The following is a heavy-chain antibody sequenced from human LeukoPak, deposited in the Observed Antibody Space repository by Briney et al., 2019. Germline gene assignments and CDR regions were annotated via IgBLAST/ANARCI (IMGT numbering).Heavy chain of an antibody. J-gene: IGHJ4*02. Sequence: ASVKVSCKASRGTFSSYAISWVRQAPGQGLEWMGGIIPIFGTANYAQKFQGRVTITADESTSTAYMELSSLRSEDTAVYYCAKGSYYDSSGSFYFDYWGQGTLVTVSS. CDR1: RGTFSSYA. V-gene: IGHV1-69*13. CDR3: AKGSYYDSSGSFYFDY. D-gene: IGHD3-22*01. CDR2: IIPIFGTA.